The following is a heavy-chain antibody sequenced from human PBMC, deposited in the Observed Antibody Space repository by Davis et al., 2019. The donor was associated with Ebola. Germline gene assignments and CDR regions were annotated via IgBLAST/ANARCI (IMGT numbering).Heavy chain of an antibody. V-gene: IGHV4-61*01. J-gene: IGHJ4*02. Sequence: MPSETLSLTCTVSGGSVSSGSHYWSWIRQPPGRGLEWIAYIDNSGTTTYNPSLKSRVTMSVDTSKNQFSLMLSSVTAADTAVYYCSPDPVLTGKYVWGQGTLVIVSS. CDR1: GGSVSSGSHY. CDR3: SPDPVLTGKYV. CDR2: IDNSGTT. D-gene: IGHD1-20*01.